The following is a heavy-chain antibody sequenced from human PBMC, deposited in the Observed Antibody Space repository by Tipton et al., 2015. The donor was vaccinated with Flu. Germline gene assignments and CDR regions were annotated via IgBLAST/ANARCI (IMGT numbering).Heavy chain of an antibody. D-gene: IGHD6-19*01. J-gene: IGHJ6*02. Sequence: LRLSCAVSGGSITSINWWSWVRQPAGKGLEWIGRIHTSGTTYYKPSLKSRVTISLDTSKNHFSLNVRSVTAADTAVYFCARAESSVWAGYYYGLDVWGPGTTVAVSS. V-gene: IGHV4-61*02. CDR2: IHTSGTT. CDR1: GGSITSINW. CDR3: ARAESSVWAGYYYGLDV.